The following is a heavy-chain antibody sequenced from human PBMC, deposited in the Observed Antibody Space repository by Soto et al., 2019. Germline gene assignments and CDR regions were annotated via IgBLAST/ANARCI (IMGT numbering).Heavy chain of an antibody. J-gene: IGHJ6*02. V-gene: IGHV4-30-4*01. CDR1: GGSISSDVYY. CDR3: ARDRPIHYYGSGALYGMDV. Sequence: SETLSLTCTVSGGSISSDVYYWSWLRQPPGKGLEWIGYIYYSGNTYYNPSLKSRVIISVDTSKNQFSLKLSSVTAADAAVYYCARDRPIHYYGSGALYGMDVWGQGTTVTVSS. D-gene: IGHD3-10*01. CDR2: IYYSGNT.